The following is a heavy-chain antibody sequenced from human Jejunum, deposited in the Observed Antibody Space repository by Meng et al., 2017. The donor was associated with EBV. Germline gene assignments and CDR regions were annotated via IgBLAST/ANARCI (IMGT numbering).Heavy chain of an antibody. CDR2: IHTDNGGT. V-gene: IGHV1-3*03. D-gene: IGHD2-15*01. Sequence: VRLVQSGAEVKEPGASMKVSCKASGYTFNSYAIHWVRQAPGQRLEWMGWIHTDNGGTKYSQEFQDRVTITRDTSASTAYMEISSLRSEDTAVYYCVKKGTRLTTHGYHFDYWGQGTLVTVSS. CDR1: GYTFNSYA. J-gene: IGHJ4*02. CDR3: VKKGTRLTTHGYHFDY.